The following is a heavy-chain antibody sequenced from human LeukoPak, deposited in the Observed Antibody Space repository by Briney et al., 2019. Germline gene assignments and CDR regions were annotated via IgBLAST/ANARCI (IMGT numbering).Heavy chain of an antibody. Sequence: GESLRISCKGSGYNFTSYWISWVRQMPGKGLEWMGIIYPGDSDTRYSPSFQGQVTISADKSISTAYLQWSSLKASDTAMYYCARRGSYSTLTNAFDIWGQGTMVTVSS. CDR1: GYNFTSYW. CDR3: ARRGSYSTLTNAFDI. D-gene: IGHD1-26*01. J-gene: IGHJ3*02. CDR2: IYPGDSDT. V-gene: IGHV5-51*01.